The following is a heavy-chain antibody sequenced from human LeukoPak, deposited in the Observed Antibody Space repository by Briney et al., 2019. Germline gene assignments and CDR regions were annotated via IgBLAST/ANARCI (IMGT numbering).Heavy chain of an antibody. J-gene: IGHJ6*03. Sequence: ASVKVSCKASGYTFTGYYMHWVRQAPGQGLEWMGWMNPNSGNTGYAQKFQGRVTMTRNTSITTAYMELSSLRSEDTAVYYCVRAMVRGVSYYYYMDVWGKGTTVTISS. CDR3: VRAMVRGVSYYYYMDV. CDR1: GYTFTGYY. D-gene: IGHD3-10*01. V-gene: IGHV1-8*02. CDR2: MNPNSGNT.